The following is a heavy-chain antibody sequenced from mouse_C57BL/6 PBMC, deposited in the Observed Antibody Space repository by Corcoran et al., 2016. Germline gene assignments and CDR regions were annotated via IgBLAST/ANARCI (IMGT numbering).Heavy chain of an antibody. CDR2: INPNNGGT. J-gene: IGHJ1*03. Sequence: EVQLQQSGPELVKPGASVKIPCKASGYTFTDYHMDWVKQSHGKSLEWIGDINPNNGGTIYNQKFKGKATLTVDKSSSTAYMELRSLTSEDTAVYYCARDNYYGSSPWWYFDVWGTGTTVTVSS. D-gene: IGHD1-1*01. CDR1: GYTFTDYH. CDR3: ARDNYYGSSPWWYFDV. V-gene: IGHV1-18*01.